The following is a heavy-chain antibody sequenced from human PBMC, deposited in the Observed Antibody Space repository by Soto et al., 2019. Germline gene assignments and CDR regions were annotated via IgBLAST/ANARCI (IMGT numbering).Heavy chain of an antibody. CDR3: ARDSGPEYYDLGSGYYGASGFDP. Sequence: ASVKVSCKASGYTFTSYAMNWVLQAPGQGLEWMGWINTNTWNPTYAQGFTGRFVFSLDTSVSTAYLQICSLKAEDTAVYYCARDSGPEYYDLGSGYYGASGFDPWGQGTLVTVS. J-gene: IGHJ5*02. CDR2: INTNTWNP. V-gene: IGHV7-4-1*01. D-gene: IGHD3-3*01. CDR1: GYTFTSYA.